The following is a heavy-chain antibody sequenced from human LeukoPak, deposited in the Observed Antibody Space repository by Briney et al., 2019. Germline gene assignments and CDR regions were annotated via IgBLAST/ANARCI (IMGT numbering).Heavy chain of an antibody. J-gene: IGHJ4*02. CDR3: AKDYNYIIDY. CDR1: GYTFISYG. Sequence: GASVKVSCKASGYTFISYGISWVRQAPGQGLEWMGWISAYNGNTNYAQKLQGRVTMTTDTSTSTAYMELRSLTSDDTAVYYCAKDYNYIIDYWGQGTLVTVSS. D-gene: IGHD5-24*01. V-gene: IGHV1-18*01. CDR2: ISAYNGNT.